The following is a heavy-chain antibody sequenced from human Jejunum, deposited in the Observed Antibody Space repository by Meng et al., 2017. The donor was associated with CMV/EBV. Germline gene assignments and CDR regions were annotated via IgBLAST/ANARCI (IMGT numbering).Heavy chain of an antibody. CDR3: AREGTNSYYFDY. Sequence: QVQRQESGPGLVKPSQTLSLTCGVSGDSISSGDSYWSWIRQPPGKGLEWIGYIYESGSTSYNPSLESRVTISVDTSKNQFSLKVMSVTAADTAVYYCAREGTNSYYFDYWGQGTLVTVSS. CDR2: IYESGST. CDR1: GDSISSGDSY. J-gene: IGHJ4*02. V-gene: IGHV4-30-4*01. D-gene: IGHD1-14*01.